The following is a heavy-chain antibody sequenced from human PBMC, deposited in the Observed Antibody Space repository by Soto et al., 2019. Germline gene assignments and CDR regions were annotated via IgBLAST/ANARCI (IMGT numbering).Heavy chain of an antibody. V-gene: IGHV4-4*02. Sequence: SETLSLTCAVSGGSFTSNNWWTWVRQPPGQGLEWIGEIYRTGSTNYNPSPKSRVTISLDKSENQFSLKVTSLTAADTAVYYCASRAPGTSVDYWGQGTLVTVSS. CDR3: ASRAPGTSVDY. CDR1: GGSFTSNNW. D-gene: IGHD1-7*01. J-gene: IGHJ4*02. CDR2: IYRTGST.